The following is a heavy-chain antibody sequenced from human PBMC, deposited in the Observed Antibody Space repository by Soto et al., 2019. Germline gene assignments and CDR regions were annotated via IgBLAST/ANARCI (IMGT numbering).Heavy chain of an antibody. CDR2: IYYSGST. Sequence: HVQLQESGPGLVKPSQTLSLTCTVSCCSITSCGYYWTCIRQHPVKSLEWIGYIYYSGSTYYDTSLQRRVTISVETSKNQFSLTLSSVTAAHKAVYYCARRVFPWGQSTLVTVSS. CDR1: CCSITSCGYY. J-gene: IGHJ5*02. V-gene: IGHV4-31*03. CDR3: ARRVFP.